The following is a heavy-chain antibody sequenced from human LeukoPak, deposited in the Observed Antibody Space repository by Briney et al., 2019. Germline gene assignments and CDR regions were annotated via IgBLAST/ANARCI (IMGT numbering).Heavy chain of an antibody. D-gene: IGHD1-1*01. Sequence: PGGSLRLSCVVSGISVGNNYMSWLRRAPGQGLEWVSVLYVVGTTYYAESVKGSVTISRDNTKNTLYLQMNGLRVEDTAVYHSARLNTTSDSDWFDAWGQGTLVTVSS. J-gene: IGHJ5*01. V-gene: IGHV3-66*04. CDR2: LYVVGTT. CDR3: ARLNTTSDSDWFDA. CDR1: GISVGNNY.